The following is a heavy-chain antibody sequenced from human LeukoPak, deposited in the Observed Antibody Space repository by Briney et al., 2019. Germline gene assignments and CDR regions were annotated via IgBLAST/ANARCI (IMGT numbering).Heavy chain of an antibody. D-gene: IGHD3-3*01. J-gene: IGHJ6*04. CDR2: IIPIFGTA. CDR1: GGTFSSYA. Sequence: SVKVSRKASGGTFSSYAISWVRQAPGQGLEWMGGIIPIFGTANYAQKFQGRVTITTDESTSTAYMELSSLRSEDTAVYYCARGSRRDFWSGYSLDVWGKGTTVTVSS. V-gene: IGHV1-69*05. CDR3: ARGSRRDFWSGYSLDV.